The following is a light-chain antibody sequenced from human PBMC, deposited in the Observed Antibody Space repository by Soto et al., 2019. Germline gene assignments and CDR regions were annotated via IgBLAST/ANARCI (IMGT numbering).Light chain of an antibody. CDR3: QSYDSSLSGSAV. Sequence: QSVLTQPPSVSGAPGQRVTISCSGTSSSIGAGYEVHWYHQLPGTAPKLVVSGNGNRPSGVPDRLSASKSGTSASLAITGLQAEDEGHYYCQSYDSSLSGSAVFGGGTKVTVL. CDR1: SSSIGAGYE. J-gene: IGLJ2*01. CDR2: GNG. V-gene: IGLV1-40*01.